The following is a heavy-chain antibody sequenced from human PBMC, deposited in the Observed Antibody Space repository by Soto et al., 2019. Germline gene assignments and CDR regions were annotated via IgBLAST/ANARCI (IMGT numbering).Heavy chain of an antibody. J-gene: IGHJ4*02. CDR3: ARRYGDPSTAAGFDY. CDR2: VIPYNGNR. V-gene: IGHV1-18*01. CDR1: GYTFTNYG. Sequence: QVQLVQSGAEVKKSGASVKASCKASGYTFTNYGISWVRQAPGQGLEWLGWVIPYNGNRYYAQKFHGRFTLTTDTSTNTAFMELRSLSPGDTAIYYCARRYGDPSTAAGFDYWGQGTLVTVS. D-gene: IGHD2-21*02.